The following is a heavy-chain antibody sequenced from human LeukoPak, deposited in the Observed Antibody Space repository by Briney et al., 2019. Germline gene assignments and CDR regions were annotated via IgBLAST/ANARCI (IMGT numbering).Heavy chain of an antibody. CDR2: IYYSGST. CDR1: GGSISSSSYY. J-gene: IGHJ4*02. Sequence: SETLSLTCTVSGGSISSSSYYWGWIRQPPGKGLEWIGSIYYSGSTYYNPSLKSRVTISVDTSKNQFSLKLSSVTAADTAVYYCARLASAVAGRGDLDYWGQGTLVTVSS. CDR3: ARLASAVAGRGDLDY. V-gene: IGHV4-39*07. D-gene: IGHD6-19*01.